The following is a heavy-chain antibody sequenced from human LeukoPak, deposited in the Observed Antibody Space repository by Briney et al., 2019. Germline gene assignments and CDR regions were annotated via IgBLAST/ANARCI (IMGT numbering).Heavy chain of an antibody. J-gene: IGHJ4*02. V-gene: IGHV3-23*01. CDR3: AKAPQSRGLGTFDY. CDR2: ISGSGGST. Sequence: PGGSLRLSCAASGFTFSSYSMNWVRQAPGKGLEWVSAISGSGGSTYYADSVKGRFTISRDNSKNTLYLQMNSLRAEDTAVYYCAKAPQSRGLGTFDYWGQGTLVTVSS. D-gene: IGHD3/OR15-3a*01. CDR1: GFTFSSYS.